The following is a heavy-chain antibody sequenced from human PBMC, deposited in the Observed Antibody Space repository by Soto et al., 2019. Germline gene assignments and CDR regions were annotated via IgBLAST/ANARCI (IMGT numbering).Heavy chain of an antibody. V-gene: IGHV4-31*03. J-gene: IGHJ5*02. Sequence: PSETLSLTCTVSGGSISSGSYFWSWVRQRPGEGLEWIGNIYYTGITYYNLSLKSRVAISVDTSKNHFSLTLTSLTAADTAIYYCARVMLTPSKHLDRWGQGTLVTVYS. CDR1: GGSISSGSYF. CDR2: IYYTGIT. D-gene: IGHD3-16*01. CDR3: ARVMLTPSKHLDR.